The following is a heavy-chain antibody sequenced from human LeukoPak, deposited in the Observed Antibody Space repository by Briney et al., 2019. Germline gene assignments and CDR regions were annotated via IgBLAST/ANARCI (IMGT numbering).Heavy chain of an antibody. D-gene: IGHD3-3*01. Sequence: GESLNISCKGSGYSFTSYWIGWVRQMPGKGLEWMGIIYPGDSDTRYSPSFQGQVTISADKSISTAYLQWSSLKASDTAMYYCARLDDFWSGYPSFDYWGQGTLVTVSS. CDR2: IYPGDSDT. CDR3: ARLDDFWSGYPSFDY. J-gene: IGHJ4*02. CDR1: GYSFTSYW. V-gene: IGHV5-51*01.